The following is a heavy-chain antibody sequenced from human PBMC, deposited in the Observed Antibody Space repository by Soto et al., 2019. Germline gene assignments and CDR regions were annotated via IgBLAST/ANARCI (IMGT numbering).Heavy chain of an antibody. J-gene: IGHJ3*02. V-gene: IGHV3-21*01. CDR3: ASQGAHDAFDI. CDR1: GFTFSSYS. Sequence: EVQLVESGGGLVKPGGSLRLSCAASGFTFSSYSMNWVRQAPGKGLEWVSSISSSSSYIYYADSVKGRFTISRDNAKNSLYLQMNCLRAEDTAVYYCASQGAHDAFDIWGQGTMVTVSS. CDR2: ISSSSSYI.